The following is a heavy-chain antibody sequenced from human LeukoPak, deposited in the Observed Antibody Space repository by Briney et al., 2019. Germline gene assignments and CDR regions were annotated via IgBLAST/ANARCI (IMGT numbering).Heavy chain of an antibody. CDR1: GFTFSSYW. CDR2: IKQDGSEK. CDR3: AKDRYSGLNTIDY. D-gene: IGHD6-13*01. J-gene: IGHJ4*02. V-gene: IGHV3-7*01. Sequence: GGSLRLSCAASGFTFSSYWMTWVRQAPGKGLEWVANIKQDGSEKYYVDSVKGRFTISRDNAKNSLYLQMNSLRTEDTAVYYCAKDRYSGLNTIDYWGQGTLVTVSS.